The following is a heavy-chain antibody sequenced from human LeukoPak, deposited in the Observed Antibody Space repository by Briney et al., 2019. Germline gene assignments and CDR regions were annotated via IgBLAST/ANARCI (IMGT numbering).Heavy chain of an antibody. V-gene: IGHV3-11*04. D-gene: IGHD6-13*01. Sequence: SGGSLSLACAASGFTFSDYYMSWIRQAPGKGLEWVSYISSSVSTIYYADSVKGRFTISRDNAKNSLYLQMNILRAEDTAVYYCARGGVGIAAAGTFDYWGQGTLVTVSS. J-gene: IGHJ4*02. CDR2: ISSSVSTI. CDR3: ARGGVGIAAAGTFDY. CDR1: GFTFSDYY.